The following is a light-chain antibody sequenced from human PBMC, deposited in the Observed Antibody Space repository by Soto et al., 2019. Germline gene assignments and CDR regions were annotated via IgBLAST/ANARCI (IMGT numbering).Light chain of an antibody. V-gene: IGKV3D-20*02. J-gene: IGKJ5*01. CDR2: GTS. CDR1: QSVGTLY. CDR3: QQRSNWPPIT. Sequence: IVLTQSPGTLSLSPGDRATLSCRAIQSVGTLYLAWYQQKPGQAPRLLISGTSTRATGIPDRFSGSASGTDFTLTISSLEPEDFAVYYCQQRSNWPPITFGQGTRLEIK.